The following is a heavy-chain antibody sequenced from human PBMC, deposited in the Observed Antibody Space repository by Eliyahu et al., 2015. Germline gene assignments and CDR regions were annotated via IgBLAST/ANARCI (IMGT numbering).Heavy chain of an antibody. J-gene: IGHJ4*02. D-gene: IGHD3-3*01. Sequence: QVQLVQSGAXVKKPGSXVKVSCKASGGXFSXXAIXWVRQAPGQGLXGVGGIIPIFGTANYAQKFQGXVTITADKSTSTAYMELSSLRSEDTAVYYCARRGAGNLLDDFWSGYYDYWGQGTLVTVSS. V-gene: IGHV1-69*06. CDR2: IIPIFGTA. CDR1: GGXFSXXA. CDR3: ARRGAGNLLDDFWSGYYDY.